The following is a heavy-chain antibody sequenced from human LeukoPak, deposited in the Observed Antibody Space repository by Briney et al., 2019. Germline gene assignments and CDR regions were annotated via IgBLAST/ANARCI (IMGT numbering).Heavy chain of an antibody. CDR1: GFTFSSYS. J-gene: IGHJ4*02. V-gene: IGHV3-21*01. D-gene: IGHD1-26*01. CDR3: ARAPFPIVGATKGDY. Sequence: GGSLRLSCAASGFTFSSYSMNWVRQAPGKGLESISSISSSSSYIYYADSVKGRFTISRDNAKNSLYLQMNSLRAEDTAVYYCARAPFPIVGATKGDYWGQGTLVTVSS. CDR2: ISSSSSYI.